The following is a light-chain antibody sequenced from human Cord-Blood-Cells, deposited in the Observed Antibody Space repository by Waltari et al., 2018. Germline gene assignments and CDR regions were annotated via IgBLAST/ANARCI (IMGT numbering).Light chain of an antibody. Sequence: DIHMTQSPSSLSASVGDRVTITCRASQSISSYLNWYQQKPGKAPKLLIYAASSLQSRVPSRFCGSGSGTDFTHTSSSLQPEDFSTYYCQQNYSTPRTFGQGPKVELK. CDR1: QSISSY. V-gene: IGKV1-39*01. J-gene: IGKJ1*01. CDR3: QQNYSTPRT. CDR2: AAS.